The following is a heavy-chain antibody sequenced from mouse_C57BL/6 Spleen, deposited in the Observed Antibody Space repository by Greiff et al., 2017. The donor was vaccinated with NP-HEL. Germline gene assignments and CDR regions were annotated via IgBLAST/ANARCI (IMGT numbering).Heavy chain of an antibody. Sequence: QVHVKQSGAELVRPGTSVKVSCKASGYAFTNYLIEWVKQRPGQGLEWIGVINPGSGGTNYNEKFKGKATLTADNSSSTAYMQLSSLTSEDSAVFFCAREGDGYYYFDYWGQGTTLTVSS. CDR1: GYAFTNYL. CDR2: INPGSGGT. CDR3: AREGDGYYYFDY. J-gene: IGHJ2*01. V-gene: IGHV1-54*01. D-gene: IGHD2-3*01.